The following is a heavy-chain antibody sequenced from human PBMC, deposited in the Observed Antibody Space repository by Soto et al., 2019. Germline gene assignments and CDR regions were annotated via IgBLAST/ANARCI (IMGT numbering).Heavy chain of an antibody. D-gene: IGHD1-1*01. CDR3: AHTGHLVDAFDF. Sequence: QITLKESAPTLVKPTDTLTLTCAFSGFSLNSDEVGVGWIRHPPGKALECLALLYGNGDTRFSPSLKSRLTITNDTSANLVVLSLANVDPVDTATYYCAHTGHLVDAFDFWGQGTLVTVSS. J-gene: IGHJ3*01. V-gene: IGHV2-5*01. CDR1: GFSLNSDEVG. CDR2: LYGNGDT.